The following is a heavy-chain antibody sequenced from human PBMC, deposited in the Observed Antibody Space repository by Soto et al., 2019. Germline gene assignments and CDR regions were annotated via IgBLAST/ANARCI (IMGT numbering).Heavy chain of an antibody. V-gene: IGHV3-23*01. CDR3: AREVGAPSGWLDP. CDR1: GFTFTNYA. J-gene: IGHJ5*02. D-gene: IGHD1-26*01. Sequence: EVQLSESGGDLRQPGGSLRLSCAASGFTFTNYAMTGVRQTPGKGLEWVSGISASGGLKYYADSVRGRFTVSRDNSKNILYLQMDNLRDEDTALYYCAREVGAPSGWLDPWGQGTQVTVSS. CDR2: ISASGGLK.